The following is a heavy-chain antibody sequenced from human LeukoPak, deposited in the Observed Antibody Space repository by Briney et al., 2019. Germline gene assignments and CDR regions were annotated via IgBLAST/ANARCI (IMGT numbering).Heavy chain of an antibody. J-gene: IGHJ3*01. CDR2: ITGSSSSK. Sequence: GGSLRLSCAASGFTFSDYDMNWIRQAPGTGLEWVSYITGSSSSKYYADSVKGRFTISRDNAKNSLCLQMNSLRAEDTAVYYCARPTTSGWYPHWGQGTMVTVSS. CDR1: GFTFSDYD. D-gene: IGHD6-19*01. CDR3: ARPTTSGWYPH. V-gene: IGHV3-48*01.